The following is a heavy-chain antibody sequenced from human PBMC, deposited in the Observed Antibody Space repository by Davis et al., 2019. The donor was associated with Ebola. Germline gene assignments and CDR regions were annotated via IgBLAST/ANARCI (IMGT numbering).Heavy chain of an antibody. CDR2: IYYSGST. J-gene: IGHJ6*04. D-gene: IGHD2-2*02. CDR3: ARDCSSTSCYNGMDV. V-gene: IGHV4-31*03. CDR1: GGSISSGGYY. Sequence: PSETLSLTCTVSGGSISSGGYYWSWIRQHPGKGLEWIGYIYYSGSTYYNPSLKSRVTISVDTSKNQFSLKLSSVTAADTAVYYCARDCSSTSCYNGMDVWGKGTTVTVSS.